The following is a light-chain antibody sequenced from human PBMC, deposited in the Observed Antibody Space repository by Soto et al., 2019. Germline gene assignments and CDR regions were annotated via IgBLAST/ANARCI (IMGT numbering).Light chain of an antibody. J-gene: IGKJ1*01. CDR2: GAS. CDR1: QSVGSNY. V-gene: IGKV3-20*01. CDR3: HHYGRYPGPA. Sequence: EIVLTQSPGTLSLSPGERATLSCRASQSVGSNYLAWYQQTPGQAPRPLIYGASTRATGIPDRFSGSGSGADLTLTISTLESGVFALIYCHHYGRYPGPAVGQGTWVGIK.